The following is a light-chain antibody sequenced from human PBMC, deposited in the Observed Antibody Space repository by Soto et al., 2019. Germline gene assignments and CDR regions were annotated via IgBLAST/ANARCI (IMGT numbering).Light chain of an antibody. J-gene: IGKJ4*01. CDR2: AAS. V-gene: IGKV1-9*01. CDR1: QGISTY. CDR3: QQLNSYPLT. Sequence: IPLTQSPSSLSASVGDRVTITCRASQGISTYLTWYQQNPGKAPKLLIYAASTLQSGVPSRFSGSGSGTDFTLTISSLPPEDFATYYCQQLNSYPLTFGGGTKVEIK.